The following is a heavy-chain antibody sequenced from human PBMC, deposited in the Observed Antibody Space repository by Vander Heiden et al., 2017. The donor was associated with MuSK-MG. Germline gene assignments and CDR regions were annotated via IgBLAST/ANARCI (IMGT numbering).Heavy chain of an antibody. CDR3: AKGGAVTKYWYFDL. CDR1: GFTFSSYA. V-gene: IGHV3-23*01. J-gene: IGHJ2*01. D-gene: IGHD4-4*01. CDR2: INDNGAGT. Sequence: EVQLLESGGGLVQPGGSLRLSCAASGFTFSSYAMAWVRQAPGKGLEWVSTINDNGAGTYYADSVKGRFTISRDNSKNTLYLQMNSLRAEDTAVYYCAKGGAVTKYWYFDLWGRGTLVTVSS.